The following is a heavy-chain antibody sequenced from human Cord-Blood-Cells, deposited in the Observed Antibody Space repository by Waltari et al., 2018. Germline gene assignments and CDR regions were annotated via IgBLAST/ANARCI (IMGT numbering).Heavy chain of an antibody. D-gene: IGHD3-22*01. V-gene: IGHV4-31*03. CDR3: ARDSDDSSGYYYDY. J-gene: IGHJ4*02. CDR1: GGSIRSGGYY. Sequence: QVQLQESGPGLVKPSQTLSLTCPLSGGSIRSGGYYWSWIRQHPGKGLEWIGYIYYSGSTYYNPSLKSRVTISVDTSKNQFSLKLSSVTAADTAVYYCARDSDDSSGYYYDYWGQGTLVTVSS. CDR2: IYYSGST.